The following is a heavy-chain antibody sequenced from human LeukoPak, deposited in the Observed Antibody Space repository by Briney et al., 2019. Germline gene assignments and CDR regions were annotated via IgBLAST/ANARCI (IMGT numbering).Heavy chain of an antibody. J-gene: IGHJ4*02. D-gene: IGHD5-12*01. CDR2: ISSSSSYI. Sequence: PGGSLRLSCAASGFTFSSYSMNWVRQAPGKGLEWVSSISSSSSYIYYADSVKGRFTISRDNAKNSLYLQMNSLRAEDTAVYYCAMVATGRRVRTGVDYWGQGTLVTVSS. CDR3: AMVATGRRVRTGVDY. V-gene: IGHV3-21*01. CDR1: GFTFSSYS.